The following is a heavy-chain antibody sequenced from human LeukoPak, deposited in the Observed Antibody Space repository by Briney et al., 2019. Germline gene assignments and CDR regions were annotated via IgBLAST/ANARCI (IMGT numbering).Heavy chain of an antibody. CDR1: GFTFSSYA. CDR2: ISGSGGST. J-gene: IGHJ4*02. D-gene: IGHD1-1*01. CDR3: AKDRGYNWNDIHFDY. Sequence: PGGSLRLSCAASGFTFSSYAMSWVRQAQGKGLGWASPISGSGGSTYYADSVKGRFTISRDNSKNTLYLQMNSLRAEDTAVYYCAKDRGYNWNDIHFDYWGQGTLVTVSS. V-gene: IGHV3-23*01.